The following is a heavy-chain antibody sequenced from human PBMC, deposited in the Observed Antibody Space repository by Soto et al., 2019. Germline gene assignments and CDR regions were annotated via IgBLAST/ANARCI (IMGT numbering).Heavy chain of an antibody. Sequence: GGSLRLSSTASGFTFSSFAMSWVRQAPGKGLEWVSSITDFGGTTYYADSVKGRFTISRDNSKNTLYLQMNSLRVDDTAVYYCGPPPEQLWLFAYWGQGALVTVSS. D-gene: IGHD3-10*01. CDR1: GFTFSSFA. CDR2: ITDFGGTT. CDR3: GPPPEQLWLFAY. V-gene: IGHV3-23*01. J-gene: IGHJ4*02.